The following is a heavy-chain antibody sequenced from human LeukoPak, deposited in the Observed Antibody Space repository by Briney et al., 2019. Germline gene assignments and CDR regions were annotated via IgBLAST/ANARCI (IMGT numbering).Heavy chain of an antibody. Sequence: SETLSLTCTVSGGSINNYYWIWIRQPPGKGMEWIGRIYTSGSTNYNPSLKSRVTMSIDTSKNQFSLQLSSVTAADTAVYYCGRLYAMVRGITQAFDIWGQGTLITVSS. V-gene: IGHV4-4*07. J-gene: IGHJ3*02. CDR3: GRLYAMVRGITQAFDI. CDR1: GGSINNYY. CDR2: IYTSGST. D-gene: IGHD3-10*01.